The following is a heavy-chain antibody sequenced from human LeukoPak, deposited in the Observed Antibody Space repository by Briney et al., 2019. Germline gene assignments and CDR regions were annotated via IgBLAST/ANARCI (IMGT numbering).Heavy chain of an antibody. CDR1: GYTFTSYG. D-gene: IGHD2-2*01. Sequence: ASVKVSCKASGYTFTSYGISWVRQAPGQGLEWMGWISAYNGNTNYAQKLQGRVTMTTDTSMSTAYMELRSLRSDDTAVYYCARGDIVVVPAATYYYYYGMDVWGQGTTVTVSS. CDR3: ARGDIVVVPAATYYYYYGMDV. CDR2: ISAYNGNT. J-gene: IGHJ6*02. V-gene: IGHV1-18*01.